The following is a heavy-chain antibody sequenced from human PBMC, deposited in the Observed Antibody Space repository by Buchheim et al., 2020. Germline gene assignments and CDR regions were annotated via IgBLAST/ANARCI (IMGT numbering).Heavy chain of an antibody. Sequence: QVQLVESGGGVVQPGRSLRLSCAASGFTFSSYAMHWVRQAPGKGLEWVAAISYDGSNKYYADSVKGRFTISRDNSKNTLYLQMNSLRAEDTAVYYCARDRSYGSGSYFVVYYGMDVWGQGTT. D-gene: IGHD3-10*01. CDR2: ISYDGSNK. J-gene: IGHJ6*02. V-gene: IGHV3-30-3*01. CDR1: GFTFSSYA. CDR3: ARDRSYGSGSYFVVYYGMDV.